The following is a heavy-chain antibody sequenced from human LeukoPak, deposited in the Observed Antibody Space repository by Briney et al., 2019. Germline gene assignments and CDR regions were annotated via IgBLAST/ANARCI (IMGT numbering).Heavy chain of an antibody. J-gene: IGHJ4*02. CDR3: AREPEFSRGWLLDY. V-gene: IGHV4-4*07. D-gene: IGHD6-19*01. CDR1: GDSISSYY. CDR2: IHNSGSV. Sequence: PSETLSRTCTGSGDSISSYYWSWIRQSAGKGLEWMVRIHNSGSVNYNPSIKSRVTMSVDTSKPQFSLKVNSVAAEDTGVYYCAREPEFSRGWLLDYWGQGSLVTVSS.